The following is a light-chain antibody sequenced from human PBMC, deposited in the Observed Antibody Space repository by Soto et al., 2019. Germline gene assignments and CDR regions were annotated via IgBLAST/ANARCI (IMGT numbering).Light chain of an antibody. CDR2: SNN. CDR3: QSYDSLSGSWV. CDR1: SSNIGSNT. V-gene: IGLV1-44*01. Sequence: QSVLTQPPSASGTPGQRVTISCSGSSSNIGSNTVNWYQQLPGTAPKLLIYSNNQRPSGVPDRFSGSKSGTSASLAISGLQAEDEADYYCQSYDSLSGSWVFGGGTKLTVL. J-gene: IGLJ3*02.